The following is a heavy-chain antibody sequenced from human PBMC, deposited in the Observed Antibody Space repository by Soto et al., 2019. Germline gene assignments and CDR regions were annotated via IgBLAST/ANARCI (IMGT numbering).Heavy chain of an antibody. CDR1: GGSFSGYY. CDR2: INHSGST. CDR3: ARDKITGLFDY. D-gene: IGHD2-8*02. V-gene: IGHV4-34*01. J-gene: IGHJ4*02. Sequence: QVQLQQWGAGLLKPSETLSLTCAVYGGSFSGYYWTWIRQPPGTGLEWIGEINHSGSTNYNPSLNSRVTISVDTSKNQFSLKLTYVTAADTAVYYCARDKITGLFDYWGQGTLVIVSS.